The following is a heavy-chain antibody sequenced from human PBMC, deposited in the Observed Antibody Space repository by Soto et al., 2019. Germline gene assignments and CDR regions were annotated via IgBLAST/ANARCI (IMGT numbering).Heavy chain of an antibody. Sequence: SETLSITCTVSGASISSSRSYWGWVRQPPGKGLEWIVSFYYTGGTYSTYYNPSLKSRVTISVDTSKSQFSLNLRSVTAADTAVYYCASPRQGNYDFLSGYYALDYWGQGTLVTVSS. CDR1: GASISSSRSY. CDR2: FYYTGGT. J-gene: IGHJ4*02. D-gene: IGHD3-3*01. V-gene: IGHV4-39*01. CDR3: ASPRQGNYDFLSGYYALDY.